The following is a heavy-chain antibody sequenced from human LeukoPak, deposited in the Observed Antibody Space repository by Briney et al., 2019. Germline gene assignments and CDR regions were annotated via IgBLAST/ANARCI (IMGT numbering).Heavy chain of an antibody. CDR2: INPNSGGT. D-gene: IGHD3-22*01. Sequence: ASVKVSCKASGYTFTGYYMHWVRQAPGQGVEWMGWINPNSGGTNYAQKFQGRVTMTRDTSISTAYMELSRLRSDETAVYYCARVYYDSSGGDYWGQGTLVTVSS. V-gene: IGHV1-2*02. CDR1: GYTFTGYY. CDR3: ARVYYDSSGGDY. J-gene: IGHJ4*02.